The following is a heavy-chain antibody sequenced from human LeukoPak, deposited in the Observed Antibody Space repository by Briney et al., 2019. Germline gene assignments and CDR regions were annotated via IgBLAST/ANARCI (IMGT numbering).Heavy chain of an antibody. D-gene: IGHD5-24*01. V-gene: IGHV4-39*01. Sequence: SETLSLTCTVSGGSFSSSNYYWGWIRQPPGKGLEWIVSMYYSGSTYYNASLRSRVAISVDTSKNQFSLKLTSVTAPDTAVYYCARHFDRDGYKSNAFDIWGQGTMVTVSS. CDR1: GGSFSSSNYY. CDR2: MYYSGST. CDR3: ARHFDRDGYKSNAFDI. J-gene: IGHJ3*02.